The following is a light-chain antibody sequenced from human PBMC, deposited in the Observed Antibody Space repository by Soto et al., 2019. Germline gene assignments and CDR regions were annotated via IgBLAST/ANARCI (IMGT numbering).Light chain of an antibody. CDR2: DVS. J-gene: IGLJ2*01. CDR1: SSDVGGYNY. CDR3: SSYTSSTTNVI. Sequence: QSALTQPASVSASPGQSITISCTGTSSDVGGYNYVSWYQQHPGKAPKLIIYDVSNRPSGVSNRFSGSKSGSTASLTISGIQAEDESDYYCSSYTSSTTNVIFGGGTKLTVL. V-gene: IGLV2-14*01.